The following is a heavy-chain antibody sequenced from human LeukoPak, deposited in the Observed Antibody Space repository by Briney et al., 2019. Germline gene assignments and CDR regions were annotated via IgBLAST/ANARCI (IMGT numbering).Heavy chain of an antibody. CDR2: IFYSGST. CDR1: SGSISTSNYY. D-gene: IGHD3-16*01. CDR3: ARTHYVGGYYFDY. Sequence: SETLSLTCTVSSGSISTSNYYWGWVRQPPGKALEWIGNIFYSGSTYYSPSLKSRVTISLDTSRNQFSLKLNSVTAADTAVYYCARTHYVGGYYFDYWGQGTLVTVSS. J-gene: IGHJ4*02. V-gene: IGHV4-39*07.